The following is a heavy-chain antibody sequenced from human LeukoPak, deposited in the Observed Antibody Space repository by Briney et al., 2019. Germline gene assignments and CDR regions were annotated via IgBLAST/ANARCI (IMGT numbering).Heavy chain of an antibody. V-gene: IGHV3-30-3*01. CDR2: IASDGSHT. CDR3: ARERQDTILHSGAFDI. J-gene: IGHJ3*02. Sequence: GRSLRLSCAASGFTFSTYFMHWVRQAPGKGLEWVADIASDGSHTFYVESVKGRFTISRGNSKNTLYLQMNSLRAENTAVYFCARERQDTILHSGAFDIWGQGTMVTVSS. CDR1: GFTFSTYF. D-gene: IGHD2-21*01.